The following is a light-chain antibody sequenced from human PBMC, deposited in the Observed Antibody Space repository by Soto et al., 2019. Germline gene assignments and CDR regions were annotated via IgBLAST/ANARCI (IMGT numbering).Light chain of an antibody. CDR2: GIS. CDR3: QKYGSSPPWT. CDR1: QSINNNY. V-gene: IGKV3-20*01. J-gene: IGKJ1*01. Sequence: IVCTQSPAPLSVYTGERAALSCRASQSINNNYLAWYQQKPGQAPRLLIYGISTRATGVPDRFSGSGSGTDFTLTISRLEPEDFAVYYCQKYGSSPPWTFGQGTKVDIK.